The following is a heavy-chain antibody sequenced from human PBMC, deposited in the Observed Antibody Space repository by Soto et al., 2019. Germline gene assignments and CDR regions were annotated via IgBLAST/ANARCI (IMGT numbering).Heavy chain of an antibody. J-gene: IGHJ4*02. CDR2: IWYDGSNK. CDR1: GFTFSSYG. Sequence: GGSLRLSCAASGFTFSSYGMYWVRQAPGKGLEWVAVIWYDGSNKYYADSVKGRFTISRDNSKNTLYLQMNSLRAEDTAVYYCGRVPLAFWGGTCRTFDSGAQETRV. CDR3: GRVPLAFWGGTCRTFDS. D-gene: IGHD3-16*01. V-gene: IGHV3-30*19.